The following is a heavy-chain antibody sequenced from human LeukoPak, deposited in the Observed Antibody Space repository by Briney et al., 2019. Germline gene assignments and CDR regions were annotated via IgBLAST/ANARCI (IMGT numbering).Heavy chain of an antibody. J-gene: IGHJ4*02. CDR1: GFTFSSYG. Sequence: GGSLRLPCAASGFTFSSYGMHWVRQAPGKGLEWVAYIRYDGSNKYYEDSMKGRFTISRDNSKNMLYLQMNSLRAEDTAVYYCAKAFRVVRGNIDYWGQGTLVTVSS. CDR2: IRYDGSNK. D-gene: IGHD4-23*01. V-gene: IGHV3-30*02. CDR3: AKAFRVVRGNIDY.